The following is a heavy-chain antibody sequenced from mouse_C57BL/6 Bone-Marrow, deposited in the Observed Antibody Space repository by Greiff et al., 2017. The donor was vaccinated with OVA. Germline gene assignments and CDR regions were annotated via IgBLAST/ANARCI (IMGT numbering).Heavy chain of an antibody. Sequence: QVQLKESGAELARPGASVKLSCKASGYTFTSYGISWVKQRTGQGLEWIGEIYPRSGNTYYNEKFKGKATLTADKSSSTAYMELRSLTSEDSAVYFCARLGPLTGTEVAYWGQGTLVTVSA. CDR2: IYPRSGNT. J-gene: IGHJ3*01. D-gene: IGHD4-1*01. CDR3: ARLGPLTGTEVAY. CDR1: GYTFTSYG. V-gene: IGHV1-81*01.